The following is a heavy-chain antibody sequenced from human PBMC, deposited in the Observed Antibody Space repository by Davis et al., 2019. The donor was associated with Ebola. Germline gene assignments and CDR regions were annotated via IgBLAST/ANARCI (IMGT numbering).Heavy chain of an antibody. Sequence: MPSETLSLPCPLSGGSISSGRYYCIWIRQLPWCGLEWIGVTNHSGSTNYNPSLKSRVTISVDTSKNQFSLKLSSVTAADTAVYYCAREMFNDYPIHYYGMDLWGQGTTVTVSS. D-gene: IGHD4-11*01. CDR3: AREMFNDYPIHYYGMDL. V-gene: IGHV4-39*07. CDR2: TNHSGST. CDR1: GGSISSGRYY. J-gene: IGHJ6*02.